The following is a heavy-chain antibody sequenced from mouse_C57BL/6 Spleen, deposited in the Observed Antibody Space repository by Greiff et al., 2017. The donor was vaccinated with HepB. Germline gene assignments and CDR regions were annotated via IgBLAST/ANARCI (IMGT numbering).Heavy chain of an antibody. D-gene: IGHD2-1*01. CDR1: GFTFSDYG. V-gene: IGHV5-15*01. CDR3: ARYGNPESAMDY. CDR2: ISNLAYSI. J-gene: IGHJ4*01. Sequence: EVKLMESGGGLVQPGGSLKLSCAASGFTFSDYGMAWVRQAPRKGPEWVAFISNLAYSIYYADTVTGRFTITRENAKNTLYLEMSSLRSEDTAMYYCARYGNPESAMDYWGQGTSVTVSS.